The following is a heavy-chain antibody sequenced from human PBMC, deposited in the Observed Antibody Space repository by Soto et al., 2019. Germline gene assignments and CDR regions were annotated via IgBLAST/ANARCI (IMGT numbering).Heavy chain of an antibody. J-gene: IGHJ4*02. V-gene: IGHV4-30-4*01. CDR1: GASVRCGDHY. Sequence: SETLSLTCSVSGASVRCGDHYWSCIRQPPGKGLEWIGYIYNSGGSYYNPSLKGRLTISIDTSKNQFSLKLNSVTAADTAIYYCVGTGTTEDYWGRGTLVTV. CDR3: VGTGTTEDY. CDR2: IYNSGGS. D-gene: IGHD4-17*01.